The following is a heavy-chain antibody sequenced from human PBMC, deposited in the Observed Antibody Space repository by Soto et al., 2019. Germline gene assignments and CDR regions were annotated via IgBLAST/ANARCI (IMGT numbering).Heavy chain of an antibody. D-gene: IGHD1-26*01. CDR3: AKGQKWELPFDY. V-gene: IGHV3-23*01. Sequence: GGSLRLSCAASGFIFSSYAMSWVRQAPGKGLEWVSAFSGTTTSTYYAASVKGRFTISRDNSKNTLYLQMNSLKAEDTAVYYCAKGQKWELPFDYWGQGALVTVSS. CDR1: GFIFSSYA. J-gene: IGHJ4*02. CDR2: FSGTTTST.